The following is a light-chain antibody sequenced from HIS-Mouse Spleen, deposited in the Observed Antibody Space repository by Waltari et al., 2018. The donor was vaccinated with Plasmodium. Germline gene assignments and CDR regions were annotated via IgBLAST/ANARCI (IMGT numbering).Light chain of an antibody. Sequence: SYVLTQPPSVSVAPGQTARITCGGNNIGSKSVHWYQQKPGQAPVLVVYDDSDRPSGRPERVSGANSGNTATLTISRVEAGDEADYYCQVWDSSSDHPVFGGGTKLTVL. CDR1: NIGSKS. V-gene: IGLV3-21*02. CDR3: QVWDSSSDHPV. J-gene: IGLJ2*01. CDR2: DDS.